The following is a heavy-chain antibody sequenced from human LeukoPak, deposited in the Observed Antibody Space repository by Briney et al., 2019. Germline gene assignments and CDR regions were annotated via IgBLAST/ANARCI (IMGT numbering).Heavy chain of an antibody. Sequence: SVKVSCKASGGTFSSYAISWVRQAPGQGLEWMGGIIPIFGTASYAQKFQGRVTITADESTSTAYMELSSLRSEDTAVYYCARNGGVATNAFDYWGQGTLVTVSS. D-gene: IGHD5-24*01. J-gene: IGHJ4*02. CDR1: GGTFSSYA. CDR3: ARNGGVATNAFDY. V-gene: IGHV1-69*13. CDR2: IIPIFGTA.